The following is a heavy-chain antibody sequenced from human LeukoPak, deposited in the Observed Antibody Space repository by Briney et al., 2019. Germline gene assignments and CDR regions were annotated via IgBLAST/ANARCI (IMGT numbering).Heavy chain of an antibody. D-gene: IGHD1-26*01. CDR2: ISDSSDAI. CDR1: GFTFSYYS. CDR3: ARDLIVGSTITYYFDY. Sequence: GGSLRLSCAASGFTFSYYSMNWVRQAPGKGLEWVSYISDSSDAIYYADSVKGRFTISRDNAKNSLYLQMNSLRAEDTAMCYCARDLIVGSTITYYFDYWGQGTLVTVSS. J-gene: IGHJ4*02. V-gene: IGHV3-48*01.